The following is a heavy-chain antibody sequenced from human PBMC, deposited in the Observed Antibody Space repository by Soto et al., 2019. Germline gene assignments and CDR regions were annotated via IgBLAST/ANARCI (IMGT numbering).Heavy chain of an antibody. CDR1: GYTFTSYD. CDR3: ARGPRFGVVIILSKNNWFDP. V-gene: IGHV1-8*01. J-gene: IGHJ5*02. Sequence: ASVKVSCKASGYTFTSYDINWVRQATGQGLEWMGWMNPNSGNTGYAQKFQGRVTMTRNTSISTAYMELSSLRSEDTAVYYCARGPRFGVVIILSKNNWFDPWGHGTLVTSPQ. CDR2: MNPNSGNT. D-gene: IGHD3-3*01.